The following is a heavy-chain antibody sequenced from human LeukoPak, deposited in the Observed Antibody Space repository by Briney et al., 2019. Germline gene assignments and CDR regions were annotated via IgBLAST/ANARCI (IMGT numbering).Heavy chain of an antibody. J-gene: IGHJ6*03. CDR3: ARDRELRFLEWPHFYMDV. D-gene: IGHD3-3*01. CDR2: IYYSGST. CDR1: GGSISSYY. Sequence: SETLSLTCTVSGGSISSYYWSWIRQPPGKGLEWIGYIYYSGSTNYNPSLKSRVTISVDTSKNQFSLKLSSVTAADTAVYYCARDRELRFLEWPHFYMDVWGKGTTVTVSS. V-gene: IGHV4-59*01.